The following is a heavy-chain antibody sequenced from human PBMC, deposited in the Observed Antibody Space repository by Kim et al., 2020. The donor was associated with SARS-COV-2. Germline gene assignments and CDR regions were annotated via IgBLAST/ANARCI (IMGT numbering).Heavy chain of an antibody. CDR3: ARAPYGSGIHWFDP. J-gene: IGHJ5*02. CDR2: ISAYNGNT. V-gene: IGHV1-18*01. D-gene: IGHD3-10*01. Sequence: ASVKVSCKASGYTFTSYGITWVRHAPGQGLEWMGWISAYNGNTNYAQKLQGRVTMTTDTSTSTAYMGLRSLRSDDTAVYHCARAPYGSGIHWFDPWGQGTLVTVSS. CDR1: GYTFTSYG.